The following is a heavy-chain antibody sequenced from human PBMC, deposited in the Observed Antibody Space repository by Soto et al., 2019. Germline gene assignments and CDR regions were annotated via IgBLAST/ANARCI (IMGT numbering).Heavy chain of an antibody. CDR1: GFTFSSYA. D-gene: IGHD3-3*01. V-gene: IGHV3-23*01. J-gene: IGHJ5*02. Sequence: PGGSLRLSCAASGFTFSSYAMSWVRQAPGKGLEWVSAISGSGGSTYYADSVKGRFTISRDNSKNTLYLQMNSLRAEDTAVYYCAKREVPIWSGYYTPQHWFDPWGQGTLVTVSS. CDR2: ISGSGGST. CDR3: AKREVPIWSGYYTPQHWFDP.